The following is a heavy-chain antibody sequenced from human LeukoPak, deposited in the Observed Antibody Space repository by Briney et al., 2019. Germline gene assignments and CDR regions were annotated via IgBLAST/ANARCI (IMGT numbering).Heavy chain of an antibody. Sequence: PSETLSLTCAVSGGSISSGGYSWSWIRQPPGKGLEWIGYIYHSGSTYYNPSLKSRVTISVDRSKNQFSLKLSSVTAADTAVYYCARATYYYGSGSYYHFDYWGQGTLVTVSS. D-gene: IGHD3-10*01. CDR2: IYHSGST. J-gene: IGHJ4*02. V-gene: IGHV4-30-2*01. CDR1: GGSISSGGYS. CDR3: ARATYYYGSGSYYHFDY.